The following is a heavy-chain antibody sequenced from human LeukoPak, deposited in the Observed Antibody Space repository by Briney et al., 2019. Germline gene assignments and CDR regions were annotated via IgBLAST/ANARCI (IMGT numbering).Heavy chain of an antibody. V-gene: IGHV3-23*01. CDR2: ITGNSGSI. J-gene: IGHJ4*02. D-gene: IGHD6-13*01. CDR3: AKGYDSSTWYNFDY. Sequence: GGSLRLSCAASGFTFSTYAMSWVRQAPGKGLAWVSVITGNSGSIYYADSVRGRFTTSRDNSKNTLYLQMNSLRAEDTAIYYCAKGYDSSTWYNFDYWGQGTLVTVSS. CDR1: GFTFSTYA.